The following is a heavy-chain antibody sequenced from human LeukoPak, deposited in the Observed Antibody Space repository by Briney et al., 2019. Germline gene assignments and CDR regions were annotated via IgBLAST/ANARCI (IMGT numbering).Heavy chain of an antibody. J-gene: IGHJ4*02. CDR2: ISYDGSNK. Sequence: GGSLRLSCAASGFTFSSYGMHWVRQAPGKGLEWVAVISYDGSNKYYADSVKGRFTISRDNSKNTLYLQMNSLRAEDTAVYYCARDLPMVRGALDYWGQGTLVTVSS. CDR3: ARDLPMVRGALDY. CDR1: GFTFSSYG. D-gene: IGHD3-10*01. V-gene: IGHV3-30*03.